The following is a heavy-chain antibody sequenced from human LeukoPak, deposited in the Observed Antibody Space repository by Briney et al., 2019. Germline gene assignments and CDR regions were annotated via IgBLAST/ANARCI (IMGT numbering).Heavy chain of an antibody. V-gene: IGHV3-48*01. Sequence: GGSLRLSCAASGFTFSSYTMNWVRQAPGKGLEWLSYISNSGSTIYYADSVKGRFSISRDNAKNSLWLQMSSLRAEDTAVYYCARGRGSCSGGTCYVDFWGQGTLVTVSS. J-gene: IGHJ4*02. CDR1: GFTFSSYT. D-gene: IGHD2-15*01. CDR3: ARGRGSCSGGTCYVDF. CDR2: ISNSGSTI.